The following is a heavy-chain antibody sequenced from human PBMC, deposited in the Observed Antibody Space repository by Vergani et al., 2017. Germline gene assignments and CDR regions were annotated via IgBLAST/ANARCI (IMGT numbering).Heavy chain of an antibody. CDR1: GGTFSSYT. Sequence: QVQLVQSGAEVKKPGSSVKVSCKASGGTFSSYTISWVRQAPGQGLEWMGRIIPILGIANYAQKFQGRVTITADKSTSTADMELSSLRSEDTAVYYCARGGDYGGNARILLRDWGQGTLVTVSS. J-gene: IGHJ4*02. CDR3: ARGGDYGGNARILLRD. V-gene: IGHV1-69*02. D-gene: IGHD4-23*01. CDR2: IIPILGIA.